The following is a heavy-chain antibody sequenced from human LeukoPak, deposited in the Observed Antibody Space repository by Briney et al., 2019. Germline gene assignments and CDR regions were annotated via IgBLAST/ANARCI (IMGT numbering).Heavy chain of an antibody. V-gene: IGHV3-66*01. Sequence: GGSLRLSCAASGFTVSSNYMSWIRQAPGKGLEWISVIYSGGSTYYADSVKGRFTISRDNSKNTLYLQMNTLRAEDTAVYYCARALYYFDYWGQGTLVTVSS. J-gene: IGHJ4*02. CDR1: GFTVSSNY. CDR3: ARALYYFDY. CDR2: IYSGGST.